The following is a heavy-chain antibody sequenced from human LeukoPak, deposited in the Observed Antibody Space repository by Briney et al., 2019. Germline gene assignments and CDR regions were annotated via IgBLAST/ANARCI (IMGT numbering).Heavy chain of an antibody. CDR2: IYHSGST. J-gene: IGHJ5*02. CDR1: GYSISSGYY. V-gene: IGHV4-38-2*01. D-gene: IGHD2-8*02. Sequence: SETLSLTRAVSGYSISSGYYWGWIRQPPGKGLEWIGSIYHSGSTYYNPSLKSRVTISVDTSKNQFYLKLSSVTAADTAVYYCARVSTGWFDPWGQGTLVTASS. CDR3: ARVSTGWFDP.